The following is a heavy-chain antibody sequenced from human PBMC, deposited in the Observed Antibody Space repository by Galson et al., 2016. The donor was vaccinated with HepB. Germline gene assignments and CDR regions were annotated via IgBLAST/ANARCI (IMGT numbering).Heavy chain of an antibody. CDR2: IFYDGST. CDR3: TREHFLTGHSTYYFDF. Sequence: SETLSLTCALYGGSFSGFFWAWIRQPPGKGLEWIGSIFYDGSTFYSPSLWGRVTMSVDTSKSQFSLNLTSVTAADTAVYYCTREHFLTGHSTYYFDFWGQGSLVAVSS. V-gene: IGHV4-34*10. D-gene: IGHD3/OR15-3a*01. CDR1: GGSFSGFF. J-gene: IGHJ4*02.